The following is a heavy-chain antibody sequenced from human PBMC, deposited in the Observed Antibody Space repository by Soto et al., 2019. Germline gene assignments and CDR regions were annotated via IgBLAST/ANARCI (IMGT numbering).Heavy chain of an antibody. D-gene: IGHD3-3*01. CDR3: AKDQYYDFWSGYYTGQFRMSLDY. V-gene: IGHV3-23*01. CDR1: GFTFSSYA. CDR2: ISGSGGST. Sequence: GGSLRLSCAASGFTFSSYAMSWVRQAPGKGLEWVSAISGSGGSTYYADSVKGRFTISRDNSKNTLYLQMNSLRAEDTAVYYCAKDQYYDFWSGYYTGQFRMSLDYWGQGTLVTVSS. J-gene: IGHJ4*02.